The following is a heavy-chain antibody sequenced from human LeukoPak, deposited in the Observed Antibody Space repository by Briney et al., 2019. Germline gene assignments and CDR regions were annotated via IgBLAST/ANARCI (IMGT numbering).Heavy chain of an antibody. V-gene: IGHV5-51*01. CDR1: GYSFTSYW. Sequence: GESLKISCNASGYSFTSYWIVWVRHLPGKGLEWMGIIYPGDSDTRYSPSLQGQVTISADKSISTAYLQWSSLKASDTTMYYCARHGGGVGEAAFDYWGQGTLVTVS. J-gene: IGHJ4*02. CDR2: IYPGDSDT. D-gene: IGHD3-16*01. CDR3: ARHGGGVGEAAFDY.